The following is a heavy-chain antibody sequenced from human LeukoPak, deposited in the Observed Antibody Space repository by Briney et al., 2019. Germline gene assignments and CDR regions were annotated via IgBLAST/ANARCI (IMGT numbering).Heavy chain of an antibody. CDR3: AREGSSSKGFDY. Sequence: SQTLSLTCTVSGGSISSGDYCWSWIRQPPGKGLEWIGYIYYSGSTYYNPSLKSRVTISVDTSKNQFSLKLSSVTAADTAVYYCAREGSSSKGFDYWGQGTLVTVSS. D-gene: IGHD6-6*01. CDR1: GGSISSGDYC. V-gene: IGHV4-30-4*08. J-gene: IGHJ4*02. CDR2: IYYSGST.